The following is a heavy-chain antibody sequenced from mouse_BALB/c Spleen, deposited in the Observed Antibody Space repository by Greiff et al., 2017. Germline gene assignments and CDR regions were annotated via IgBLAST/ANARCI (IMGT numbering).Heavy chain of an antibody. CDR3: TRSGGNYVSAWFAY. CDR2: IYPGNSDT. V-gene: IGHV1-5*01. J-gene: IGHJ3*01. CDR1: GYTFTSYW. Sequence: EVQLQQSGTVLARPGASVKMSCKASGYTFTSYWMHWVKQRPGQGLEWIGAIYPGNSDTSYNQKFKGKAKLTAVTSTSTAYMELSSLTNEDSAVYYCTRSGGNYVSAWFAYWGQGTLVTVSA. D-gene: IGHD2-1*01.